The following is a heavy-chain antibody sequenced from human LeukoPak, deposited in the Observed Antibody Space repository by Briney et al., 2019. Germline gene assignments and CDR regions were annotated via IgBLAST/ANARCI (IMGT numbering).Heavy chain of an antibody. Sequence: KPSETLSLTCAVYGGSFSGYYWTWIRQPPGKGLEWIGYISYSGSTNYNPSLKSRVTISVDTSKNQFSLNLSSVTAADTAVYYCARRGSGGRSFDIWGQGTMVTVSS. CDR1: GGSFSGYY. V-gene: IGHV4-59*01. CDR3: ARRGSGGRSFDI. D-gene: IGHD2-15*01. J-gene: IGHJ3*02. CDR2: ISYSGST.